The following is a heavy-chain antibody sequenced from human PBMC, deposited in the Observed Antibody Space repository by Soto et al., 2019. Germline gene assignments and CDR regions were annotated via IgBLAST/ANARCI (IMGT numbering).Heavy chain of an antibody. CDR1: GFTFRSYD. CDR3: ASKTIDDFDY. CDR2: IRNDGTVR. D-gene: IGHD3-3*01. V-gene: IGHV3-33*01. J-gene: IGHJ4*02. Sequence: GGSLRLSCAASGFTFRSYDMHWVRQAPGQGLEWVAVIRNDGTVRNYADSVKGRFTISRDNSKNKPYLEMNSLRAEETALYYCASKTIDDFDYWGQGTLVTVSS.